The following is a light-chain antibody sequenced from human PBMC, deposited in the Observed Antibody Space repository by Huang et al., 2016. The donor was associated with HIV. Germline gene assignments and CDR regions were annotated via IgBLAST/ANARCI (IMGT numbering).Light chain of an antibody. CDR3: QQYYSIPG. J-gene: IGKJ1*01. Sequence: DIVMTQSPDSLAVSLGGRATITCVSSQSVLSPSNTRNRLAWYQQKPRQPPKLLIYGASTREAGGPDRVRGSGSATDFTLTIDNLQAEDVALYFCQQYYSIPGFGQGTYVEV. CDR2: GAS. V-gene: IGKV4-1*01. CDR1: QSVLSPSNTRNR.